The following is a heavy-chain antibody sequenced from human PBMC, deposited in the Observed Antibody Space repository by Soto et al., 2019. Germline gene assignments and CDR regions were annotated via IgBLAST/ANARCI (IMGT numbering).Heavy chain of an antibody. V-gene: IGHV4-30-4*01. CDR1: GDSISSADYY. Sequence: QVQLQESGPGLVKPSQTLSLTCTVSGDSISSADYYWSWIRQPPGQGLEWIGYVYHSGSTYYNPSLNSRVTKPIDTPKTQFSLNLSSVPPAATPVYYGARELSPPLFDYWGQGTLVTVSS. CDR2: VYHSGST. J-gene: IGHJ4*02. CDR3: ARELSPPLFDY.